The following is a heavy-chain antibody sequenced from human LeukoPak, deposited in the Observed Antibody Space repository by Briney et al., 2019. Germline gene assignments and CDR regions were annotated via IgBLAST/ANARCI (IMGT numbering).Heavy chain of an antibody. J-gene: IGHJ3*02. V-gene: IGHV3-66*02. CDR2: IYSGGST. Sequence: GGSLRLSCAASGFTVSSNYMSWVRQAPGEGLEWVSVIYSGGSTYYADSVKGRFTISRDNSKNSLYLQMNSLRAEDTAVYYCARDPSRRGDAFDIWGQGTMVTVSS. CDR3: ARDPSRRGDAFDI. CDR1: GFTVSSNY.